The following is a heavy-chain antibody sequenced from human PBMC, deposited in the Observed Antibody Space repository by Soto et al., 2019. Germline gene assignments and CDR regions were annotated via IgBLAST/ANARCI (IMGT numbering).Heavy chain of an antibody. CDR3: ASTPLLDYDFWSGSDY. Sequence: NPSETLSLTCTVSGGSISSYYWSWIRQPPGKGLEWIGYIYYSGSTNYNPSLKSRVTISVDTSKNQFSLKLSSVTAADTAVYYCASTPLLDYDFWSGSDYWGQGTLVTVSS. CDR2: IYYSGST. D-gene: IGHD3-3*01. CDR1: GGSISSYY. V-gene: IGHV4-59*01. J-gene: IGHJ4*02.